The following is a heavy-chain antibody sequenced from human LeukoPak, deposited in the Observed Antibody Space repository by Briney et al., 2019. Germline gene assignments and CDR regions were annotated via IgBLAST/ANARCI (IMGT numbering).Heavy chain of an antibody. Sequence: ASVKVSCKASGYTFTSYGISWVRQAPGQGLEWMGWISAYNGNTSYAQKLQGRVTMTTDTSTSTAYMELRSLRSDDTAVYYCARDYVGVYYFDYWGQGTLVTVSS. CDR2: ISAYNGNT. CDR3: ARDYVGVYYFDY. D-gene: IGHD2-8*01. J-gene: IGHJ4*02. CDR1: GYTFTSYG. V-gene: IGHV1-18*01.